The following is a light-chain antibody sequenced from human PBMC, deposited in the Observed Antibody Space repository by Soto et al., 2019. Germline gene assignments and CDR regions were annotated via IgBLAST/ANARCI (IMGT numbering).Light chain of an antibody. J-gene: IGKJ4*01. CDR2: GTS. CDR3: HQYGGSPGT. Sequence: DIVLTQSPGTLSLSPGERATLSCRASRRVSSTYLAWYQHKPGQAPRLLSYGTSSMDTGIPDRFSGSGSGTDFSLAISKREPEDCAVYCCHQYGGSPGTFGGGTKVEIK. CDR1: RRVSSTY. V-gene: IGKV3-20*01.